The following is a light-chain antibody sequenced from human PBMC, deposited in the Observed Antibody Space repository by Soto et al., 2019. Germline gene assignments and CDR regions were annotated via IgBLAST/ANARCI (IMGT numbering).Light chain of an antibody. CDR3: QQYGSSALT. J-gene: IGKJ4*01. CDR2: GAS. Sequence: SEWTPSPGTLTLSPWERATLSCRASQRVSSSYLAWYQQKPGQAPRLLIYGASSRATGIPDRFSGSGSGTDFTLTISRLEPEDFAVYYCQQYGSSALTFGGGAKVDI. CDR1: QRVSSSY. V-gene: IGKV3-20*01.